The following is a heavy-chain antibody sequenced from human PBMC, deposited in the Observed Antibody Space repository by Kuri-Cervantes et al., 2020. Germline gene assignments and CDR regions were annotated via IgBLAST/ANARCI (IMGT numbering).Heavy chain of an antibody. J-gene: IGHJ6*02. D-gene: IGHD2-15*01. Sequence: GGSLRLSCKGSGYSFTSYWIGWVRQMPGKGLEWMGIIYPGDSGTRYSPSFQGQVTISADKSISTAYLQWSSLKASDTAMYYCARHCSGGSCYSGMDVWGQGTTVTVSS. CDR2: IYPGDSGT. CDR3: ARHCSGGSCYSGMDV. CDR1: GYSFTSYW. V-gene: IGHV5-51*01.